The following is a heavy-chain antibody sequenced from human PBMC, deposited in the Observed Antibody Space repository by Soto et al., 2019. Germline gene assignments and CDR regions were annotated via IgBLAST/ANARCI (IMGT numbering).Heavy chain of an antibody. CDR1: GGSISSSSYY. J-gene: IGHJ3*02. CDR3: ARTYYDILTGRLTLGAFDI. D-gene: IGHD3-9*01. V-gene: IGHV4-39*01. Sequence: QLQLQESGPGLVKPSETLSLTCTVSGGSISSSSYYWGWIRQPPGKGLEWIGSIYYSGSTYYNPSLKTPVTISVYTSKNQFSLILSSVTAADTAVYYCARTYYDILTGRLTLGAFDIGGQGTMVTVSS. CDR2: IYYSGST.